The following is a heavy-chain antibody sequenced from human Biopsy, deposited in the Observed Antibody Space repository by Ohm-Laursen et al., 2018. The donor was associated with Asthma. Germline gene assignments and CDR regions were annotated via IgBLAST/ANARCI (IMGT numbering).Heavy chain of an antibody. Sequence: SDTLSLTCRVSGGYTGSSDHHWAWIRQTPGKGLEWTGFVFYSGTTHYSRSLERRPYISIDTARNEFSMSLRSLTAADTAVYFCARVASYGDLYFGIDVWGPGTTVSVS. V-gene: IGHV4-30-4*02. D-gene: IGHD4-17*01. CDR3: ARVASYGDLYFGIDV. CDR2: VFYSGTT. J-gene: IGHJ6*02. CDR1: GGYTGSSDHH.